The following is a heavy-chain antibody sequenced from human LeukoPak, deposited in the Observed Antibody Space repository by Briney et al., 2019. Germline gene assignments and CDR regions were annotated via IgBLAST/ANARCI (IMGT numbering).Heavy chain of an antibody. V-gene: IGHV3-23*01. D-gene: IGHD3-9*01. Sequence: GGSLRLSCAASGFIFSSYTMSWVRQAPGKGLEWVSTITTSDGNTYYADSVKGRFTVSRDNSKNTLYLQMNSLRAEDTAVYYCAKQYYDILLSPFDYWGQGTLVTVSS. CDR3: AKQYYDILLSPFDY. J-gene: IGHJ4*02. CDR1: GFIFSSYT. CDR2: ITTSDGNT.